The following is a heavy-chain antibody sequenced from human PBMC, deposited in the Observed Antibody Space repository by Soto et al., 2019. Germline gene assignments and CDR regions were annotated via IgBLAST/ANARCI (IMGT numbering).Heavy chain of an antibody. CDR3: ARDRSALPTMLGMNWFDP. Sequence: SETLSLTCTVSGGSISSYYWSWIRQPPGKGLEWIGYIYYSGSTNYNPSLKSRVTISVDTSKNQFSLKLSSVTAADTAVYYCARDRSALPTMLGMNWFDPWGQGTLVTVSS. V-gene: IGHV4-59*01. CDR1: GGSISSYY. CDR2: IYYSGST. J-gene: IGHJ5*02. D-gene: IGHD2-21*02.